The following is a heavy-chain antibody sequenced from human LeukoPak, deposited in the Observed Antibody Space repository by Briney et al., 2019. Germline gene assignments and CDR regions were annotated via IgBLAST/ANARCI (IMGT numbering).Heavy chain of an antibody. CDR3: ARSSTMVRGVIGDY. V-gene: IGHV3-53*01. Sequence: GGSLRLSCAAPGFTVSSNYMSWVRQAPGKGLEWVSVIYSGGSTYYADSVKGRFTISRDNSKNTLYLQMNSLRAGDTAVYYCARSSTMVRGVIGDYWGQGTLVTVSS. CDR1: GFTVSSNY. J-gene: IGHJ4*02. CDR2: IYSGGST. D-gene: IGHD3-10*01.